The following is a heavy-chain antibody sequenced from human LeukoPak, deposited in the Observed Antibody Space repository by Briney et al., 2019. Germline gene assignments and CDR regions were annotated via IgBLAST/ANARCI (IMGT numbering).Heavy chain of an antibody. D-gene: IGHD2-15*01. V-gene: IGHV3-30*02. J-gene: IGHJ4*02. CDR1: GFILNNYG. CDR3: AKGIPRSEFCIGDKCYPQSTYFDF. CDR2: VSDDGSRG. Sequence: PGGSLRLSCAASGFILNNYGMHWVRQAPGKGLELVSFVSDDGSRGYYTGSVKGRFTISRDNSKTTLYLQMNSLRAEDSALYYCAKGIPRSEFCIGDKCYPQSTYFDFWGQGTLVTVSS.